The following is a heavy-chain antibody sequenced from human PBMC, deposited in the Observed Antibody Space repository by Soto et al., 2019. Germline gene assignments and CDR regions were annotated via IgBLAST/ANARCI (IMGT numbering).Heavy chain of an antibody. CDR1: GGSISSYY. CDR3: AAYSSGWYSHGAFDI. J-gene: IGHJ3*02. V-gene: IGHV4-59*01. D-gene: IGHD6-19*01. CDR2: IYYSGST. Sequence: QVQLQESGPGLVKPSETLSLTCTVSGGSISSYYWSWIRQPPGKGLEWVGYIYYSGSTNYNPFLKRRVTISVDTSKNQFSLKLSSVTAADTAVYYCAAYSSGWYSHGAFDIWGQGTMVTVSS.